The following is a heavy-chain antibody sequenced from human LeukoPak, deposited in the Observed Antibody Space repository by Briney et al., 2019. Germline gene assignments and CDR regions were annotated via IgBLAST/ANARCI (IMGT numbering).Heavy chain of an antibody. CDR3: AKDLRDGYTWDY. D-gene: IGHD5-24*01. J-gene: IGHJ4*02. V-gene: IGHV3-23*01. CDR2: ISGSGRDT. Sequence: GGSLRLSCAASGFTFRTYGMHWVRQAPGKGLEWVSGISGSGRDTFYADSVKGRFTISRDNSKNTLYLQMNSLRAEDTAIYYCAKDLRDGYTWDYWGQGTLVTVSS. CDR1: GFTFRTYG.